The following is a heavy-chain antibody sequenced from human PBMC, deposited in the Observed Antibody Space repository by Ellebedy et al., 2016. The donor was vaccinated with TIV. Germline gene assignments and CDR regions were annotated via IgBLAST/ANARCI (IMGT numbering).Heavy chain of an antibody. CDR3: TKEGAVAGAPAYLAYDY. J-gene: IGHJ4*02. CDR1: GFIFNSHG. V-gene: IGHV3-30*13. D-gene: IGHD6-19*01. CDR2: ISSHGMTT. Sequence: GESLKISCAAFGFIFNSHGMHWVRQAPGKGLEWVAVISSHGMTTYYADSVKGRFTISRDNSNNSLYLQMNSLRAEDTAVYFCTKEGAVAGAPAYLAYDYWGQGTLVTVSS.